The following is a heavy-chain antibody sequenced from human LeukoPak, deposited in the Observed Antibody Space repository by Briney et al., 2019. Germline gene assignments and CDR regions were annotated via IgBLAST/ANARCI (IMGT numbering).Heavy chain of an antibody. CDR2: ISGSGGST. CDR3: AKAIVRVGYFDY. J-gene: IGHJ4*02. CDR1: GFTFSSYA. Sequence: PGGSLRLSCAASGFTFSSYAMSWVRQAPGKGLEWVLAISGSGGSTYYADSVKGRFTISRDNSKNTLYLQMNSLRAEDTAVYYCAKAIVRVGYFDYWGQGTLVTVSS. V-gene: IGHV3-23*01. D-gene: IGHD2-15*01.